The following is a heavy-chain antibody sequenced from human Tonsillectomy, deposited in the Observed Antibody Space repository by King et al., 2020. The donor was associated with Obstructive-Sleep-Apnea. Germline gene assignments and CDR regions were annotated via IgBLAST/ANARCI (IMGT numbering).Heavy chain of an antibody. J-gene: IGHJ4*02. CDR2: IYHSGST. Sequence: VQLQESGPGLVKPSETLSLTCTVSGYSISSGYYWGWIRQPPGKGLAWIGSIYHSGSTYSNPSLKSRFTISVYTSKNPFSLKLSSVTAADTAVYYCAREGGGDFPSDYWGQGTLVTVSS. V-gene: IGHV4-38-2*02. CDR1: GYSISSGYY. CDR3: AREGGGDFPSDY. D-gene: IGHD2-21*01.